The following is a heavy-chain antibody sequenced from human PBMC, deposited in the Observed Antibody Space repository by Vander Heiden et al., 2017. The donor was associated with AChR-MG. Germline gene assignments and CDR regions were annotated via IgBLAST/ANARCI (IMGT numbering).Heavy chain of an antibody. Sequence: QVRLVPSGAELKKPGYSVKVSCKTSGDAFNNYAFTWVRQAPGQGLEWLGAIMPRFDTPDYAQKFKGRVTITADKITSTVYLEVNSLRSEDTAVYYCARDRRGVLVTVDGFDVWGPGTNVTVS. CDR2: IMPRFDTP. CDR3: ARDRRGVLVTVDGFDV. D-gene: IGHD3-10*01. V-gene: IGHV1-69*06. J-gene: IGHJ3*01. CDR1: GDAFNNYA.